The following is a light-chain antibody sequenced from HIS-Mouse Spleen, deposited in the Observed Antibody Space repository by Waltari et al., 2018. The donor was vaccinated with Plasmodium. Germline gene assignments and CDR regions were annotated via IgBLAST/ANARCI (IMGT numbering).Light chain of an antibody. CDR2: AAS. CDR1: QSISSY. J-gene: IGKJ1*01. Sequence: DIQMTQSPSSLSASVGDSVSITCRSSQSISSYLNWYQQKPGKAPKLLIYAASSLQSGVPSRFSGSGSGTYLTLSISSLQPEDFATYYCQQSYSTWTFGQGTKVEIK. V-gene: IGKV1-39*01. CDR3: QQSYSTWT.